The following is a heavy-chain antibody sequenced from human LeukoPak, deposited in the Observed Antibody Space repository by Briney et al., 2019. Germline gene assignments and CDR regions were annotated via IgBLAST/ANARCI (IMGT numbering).Heavy chain of an antibody. D-gene: IGHD1-26*01. CDR1: GFTFSSYS. V-gene: IGHV3-21*01. CDR3: ASSIVGLRRLTDY. Sequence: PGGSLRLSCAASGFTFSSYSMNWVRQAPGKGLEWVSSISSSSSYIYYADSVKGRFTISRDNAKNSLYLQMNSLRAEDTAVYYCASSIVGLRRLTDYWGQGTLVTVSS. CDR2: ISSSSSYI. J-gene: IGHJ4*02.